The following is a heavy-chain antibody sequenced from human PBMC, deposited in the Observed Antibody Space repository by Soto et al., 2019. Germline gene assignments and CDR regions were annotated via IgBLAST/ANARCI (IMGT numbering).Heavy chain of an antibody. CDR2: IIPSFGPA. J-gene: IGHJ6*02. V-gene: IGHV1-69*01. Sequence: QVQLMQSGAEVKKPGYSVKVSCKASGGTFSSYAISWVRQAPGQGLEWMGGIIPSFGPANYAQKFQDRVTITADAYTSTAYMELSSLRYEDTAVYYCARVVGLYVGIAVRYNYYAMDVWGQGPTVTVSS. CDR1: GGTFSSYA. CDR3: ARVVGLYVGIAVRYNYYAMDV. D-gene: IGHD6-13*01.